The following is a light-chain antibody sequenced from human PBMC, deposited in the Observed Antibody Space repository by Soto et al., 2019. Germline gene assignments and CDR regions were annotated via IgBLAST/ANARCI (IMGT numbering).Light chain of an antibody. V-gene: IGKV1-8*01. CDR1: QGISSY. J-gene: IGKJ4*01. CDR3: QQYYSYLPLT. CDR2: AAS. Sequence: AIRMTQSPSSFSASTGDRVTITCRASQGISSYLAWYQQKPGKAPKLLIYAASTLQSGVPSRFSGSGSGTDFTLTISCLQSEDFATYYCQQYYSYLPLTFGRGTKVEIK.